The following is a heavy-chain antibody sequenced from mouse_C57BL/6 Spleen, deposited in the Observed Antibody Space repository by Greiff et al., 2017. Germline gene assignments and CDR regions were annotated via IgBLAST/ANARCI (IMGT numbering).Heavy chain of an antibody. CDR1: GFTFSDYG. V-gene: IGHV5-17*01. CDR2: ISSGSSTI. Sequence: EVHLVESGGGLVKPGGSLKLSCAASGFTFSDYGMHWVRQAPEKGLEWVAYISSGSSTIYYADTVKGRFTISRDNAKNTLFLQMTSLRSEDTAMYYCARRLLPYWYFDVWGTGTTVTVSS. J-gene: IGHJ1*03. D-gene: IGHD2-3*01. CDR3: ARRLLPYWYFDV.